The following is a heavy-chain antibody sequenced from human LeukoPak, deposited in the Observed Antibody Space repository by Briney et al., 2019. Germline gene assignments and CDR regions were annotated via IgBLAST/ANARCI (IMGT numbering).Heavy chain of an antibody. D-gene: IGHD5-18*01. CDR3: ARRGNSYGYYFDY. CDR2: MSYDGSNK. Sequence: PGGSLRLSCAASGFPFSTYGMHWVRQAPGKGLEWVAVMSYDGSNKYYADSVKGRFTISRDNSKNTLYLQMNSLRAEDTAVYYCARRGNSYGYYFDYWGQGTLVTVSS. CDR1: GFPFSTYG. V-gene: IGHV3-30*03. J-gene: IGHJ4*02.